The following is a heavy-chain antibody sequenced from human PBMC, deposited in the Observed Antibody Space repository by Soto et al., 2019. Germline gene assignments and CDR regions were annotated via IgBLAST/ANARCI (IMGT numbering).Heavy chain of an antibody. CDR1: GYSFSNYN. Sequence: ASVKVSCKSSGYSFSNYNLHWVRQAPGQSLEWVGWINTGNGNTKYSAKFHDRVTISRDTSANTAYMELHNLRSEDTADYFCARLQRYVEGLPGGLDYWGQGTLVTVSS. J-gene: IGHJ4*02. V-gene: IGHV1-3*04. CDR2: INTGNGNT. CDR3: ARLQRYVEGLPGGLDY. D-gene: IGHD3-3*01.